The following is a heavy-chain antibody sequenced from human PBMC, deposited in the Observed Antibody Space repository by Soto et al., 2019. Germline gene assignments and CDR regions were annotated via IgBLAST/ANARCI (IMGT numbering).Heavy chain of an antibody. CDR1: GGSISSSSYY. CDR3: ARPRYYDFWSGYDAFDY. D-gene: IGHD3-3*01. J-gene: IGHJ4*02. V-gene: IGHV4-39*01. Sequence: PSETLSLTCTVSGGSISSSSYYWGWIRQPPGKGLEWIGSIYYSGSTYYNPSLKSRVTISVDTSKNQFPLKLSSVTAADTAVYYCARPRYYDFWSGYDAFDYWGQGTLVTVSS. CDR2: IYYSGST.